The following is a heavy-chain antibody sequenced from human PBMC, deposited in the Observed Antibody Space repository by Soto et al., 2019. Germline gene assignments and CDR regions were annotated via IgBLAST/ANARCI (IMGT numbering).Heavy chain of an antibody. Sequence: PGESLKISCKGSGYSFTSYWISWVRQMPGKGLEWMGRIDPSDSYTNYSPSFQGHVTISADKSISTAYLQWSSLKASDTAMYYCARHKGYDILTGYYPYYYYGMDVWGQGTTVTSP. V-gene: IGHV5-10-1*01. J-gene: IGHJ6*02. D-gene: IGHD3-9*01. CDR2: IDPSDSYT. CDR1: GYSFTSYW. CDR3: ARHKGYDILTGYYPYYYYGMDV.